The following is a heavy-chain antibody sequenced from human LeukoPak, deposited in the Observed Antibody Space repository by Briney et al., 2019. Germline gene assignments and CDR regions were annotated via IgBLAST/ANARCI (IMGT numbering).Heavy chain of an antibody. D-gene: IGHD1-7*01. CDR2: IKQDGSEK. J-gene: IGHJ4*02. CDR1: GFTFSSYW. V-gene: IGHV3-7*01. CDR3: ARDQSITGTRAGFDY. Sequence: PGGSLRLSCAASGFTFSSYWMSWVRQAPGKGLEWVANIKQDGSEKYYVDSVKGRFTISRDNAKNSLYLQMNSLRAEDTAVYYCARDQSITGTRAGFDYWGQGTLVTVSS.